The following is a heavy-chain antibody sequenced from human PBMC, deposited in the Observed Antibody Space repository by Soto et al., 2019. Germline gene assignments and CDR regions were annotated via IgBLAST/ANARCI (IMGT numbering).Heavy chain of an antibody. J-gene: IGHJ6*02. Sequence: SETLSLTCTVSGGSISSGDYYWSWIRQPPGKGLEWIGYIYYSGSTYYNPSLKSRVTISVDTSKNQFSLKLSSVTAADTAVYYCALGYCSSTSCYDAYYGMDVWGQGTTVTVSS. D-gene: IGHD2-2*03. V-gene: IGHV4-30-4*01. CDR3: ALGYCSSTSCYDAYYGMDV. CDR1: GGSISSGDYY. CDR2: IYYSGST.